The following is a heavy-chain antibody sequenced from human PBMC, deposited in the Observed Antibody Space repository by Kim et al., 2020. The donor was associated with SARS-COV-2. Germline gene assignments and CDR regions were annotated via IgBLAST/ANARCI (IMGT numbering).Heavy chain of an antibody. CDR3: ATEWQPWLVAVFNGMVV. D-gene: IGHD6-19*01. CDR1: GYTFSDHY. V-gene: IGHV1-2*06. Sequence: ASVKVSCKASGYTFSDHYLHWVRQAAGQGLEWMGRINPKTGGTTFARKYQGRVTLTRDTSTSTAHVEMSSLTSDDMALYYCATEWQPWLVAVFNGMVVW. J-gene: IGHJ6*01. CDR2: INPKTGGT.